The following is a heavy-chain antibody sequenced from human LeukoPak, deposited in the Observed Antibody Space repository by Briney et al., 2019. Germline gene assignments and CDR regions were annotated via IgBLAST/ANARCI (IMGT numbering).Heavy chain of an antibody. CDR2: INHSGST. CDR1: GGSFSGYY. J-gene: IGHJ4*02. CDR3: ARQGVLIAAALYYFDY. D-gene: IGHD6-13*01. V-gene: IGHV4-34*01. Sequence: SETLSLTCAVYGGSFSGYYWSWIRQPPGKGLEWIGEINHSGSTNYNPSLKSRVTISVDTSKNQFSLKLSSVTAADTAVYYCARQGVLIAAALYYFDYWGQGTLVTVSS.